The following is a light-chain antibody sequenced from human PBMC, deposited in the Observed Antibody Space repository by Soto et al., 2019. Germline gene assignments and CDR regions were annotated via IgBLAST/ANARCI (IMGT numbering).Light chain of an antibody. J-gene: IGLJ2*01. Sequence: QSVLTQPASVSGSPGQSITISCTGTSSDIGGYNYVSWYQQHPGKAPKLMIYEVSNRPSGVSNRFSGSKSGNTASLTISGLQDEDEADYYCSSFRSTTTLFGGGTQLTVL. CDR3: SSFRSTTTL. CDR1: SSDIGGYNY. V-gene: IGLV2-14*01. CDR2: EVS.